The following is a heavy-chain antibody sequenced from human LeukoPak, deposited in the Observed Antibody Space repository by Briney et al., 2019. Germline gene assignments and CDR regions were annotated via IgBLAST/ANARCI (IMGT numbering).Heavy chain of an antibody. CDR1: GYTFTGYY. Sequence: ASAKVSCKASGYTFTGYYMHWVRQAPGQGLEWMGWINPNSGGTNYAQKFQGRVTMTRDTSISTAYMELSRLRSGDTAVYYCARGAPWGYYDSSGYLTFDYWGQGTLVTVSS. J-gene: IGHJ4*02. V-gene: IGHV1-2*02. CDR2: INPNSGGT. CDR3: ARGAPWGYYDSSGYLTFDY. D-gene: IGHD3-22*01.